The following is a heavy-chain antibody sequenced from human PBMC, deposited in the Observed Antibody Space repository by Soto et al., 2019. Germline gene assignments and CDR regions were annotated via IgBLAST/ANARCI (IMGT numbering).Heavy chain of an antibody. V-gene: IGHV5-51*01. D-gene: IGHD3-3*01. Sequence: PGESLKISCKGSGYSFTSYWIGWVRQMPGKGLEWMGIIYPGDSDTRYSPSFQGQATISADKSISTAYLQWSSLKASDTAMYYCARQTPSYYDFWSGYYTGWFDPWGQGTLVTVSS. CDR3: ARQTPSYYDFWSGYYTGWFDP. J-gene: IGHJ5*02. CDR1: GYSFTSYW. CDR2: IYPGDSDT.